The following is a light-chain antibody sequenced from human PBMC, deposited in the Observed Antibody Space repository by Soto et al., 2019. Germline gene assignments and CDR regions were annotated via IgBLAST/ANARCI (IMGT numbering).Light chain of an antibody. V-gene: IGKV3-20*01. J-gene: IGKJ4*01. CDR3: QQYGSSPLT. CDR1: QSVSSSY. Sequence: EIVWTQSPGTLSLSPGERATLSCRASQSVSSSYLAWYQQKPGQAPRLLIYGASSRATGIPDRFSGSGSGTDFTLTISRPAPEDFAVYYCQQYGSSPLTFGGGTKVAIK. CDR2: GAS.